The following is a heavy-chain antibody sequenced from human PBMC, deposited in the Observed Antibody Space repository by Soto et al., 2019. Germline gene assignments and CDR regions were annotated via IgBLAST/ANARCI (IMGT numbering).Heavy chain of an antibody. V-gene: IGHV3-11*06. Sequence: GGSLGLSCAASGFTFSDYYMSWFRQAPGKGLEWVSYIVSSSSYTNYADSVKGRFTISRDNAKNSLYLEMNSLRAEDTAVYYCARLRASTWYLGGYLDYWGLGTLVTVSS. J-gene: IGHJ4*02. CDR2: IVSSSSYT. CDR1: GFTFSDYY. CDR3: ARLRASTWYLGGYLDY. D-gene: IGHD6-13*01.